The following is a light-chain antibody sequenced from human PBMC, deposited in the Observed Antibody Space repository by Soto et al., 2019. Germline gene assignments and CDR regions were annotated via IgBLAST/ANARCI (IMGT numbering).Light chain of an antibody. Sequence: DIQMTQSPSSVSASVGDRVTISCRASQFISSWLAWYRQKPGKAPELLIYTASTLHSGVPSRFSGSGSGTDFTLTISSLQPEDFATYYCQQANSFPITFGQGTKVDIK. CDR3: QQANSFPIT. CDR1: QFISSW. J-gene: IGKJ1*01. V-gene: IGKV1-12*01. CDR2: TAS.